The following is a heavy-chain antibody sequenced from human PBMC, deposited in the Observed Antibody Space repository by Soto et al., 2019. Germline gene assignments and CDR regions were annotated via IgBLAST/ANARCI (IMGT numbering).Heavy chain of an antibody. J-gene: IGHJ4*02. D-gene: IGHD3-22*01. CDR2: IKQDGSEK. Sequence: EVQLVESGGGLVQPGGSLRLSCAASGFTFSSYWMSWVRQAPGKGLEWVANIKQDGSEKYYVDSVKGRFTISRDNAKNSLYLQMNSLRAEDTAVYYCARDPSRNPMYYYDSSGQFDYWGQGTLVTVSS. CDR1: GFTFSSYW. V-gene: IGHV3-7*03. CDR3: ARDPSRNPMYYYDSSGQFDY.